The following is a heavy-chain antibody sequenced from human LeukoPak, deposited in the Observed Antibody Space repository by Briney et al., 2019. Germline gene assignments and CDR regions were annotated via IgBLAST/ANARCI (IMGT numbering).Heavy chain of an antibody. CDR1: GYSYTTYG. D-gene: IGHD4-17*01. CDR2: ITTENGNT. J-gene: IGHJ3*02. V-gene: IGHV1-18*01. Sequence: ASVKVSCKTSGYSYTTYGLSWVRQAPGQGLEWMGWITTENGNTNYAQKFQGRVTMTTDTSTKTAYMELRNLRSEDTAVYYCARDRGHTVTTGAFDIWGQGTMVTVSS. CDR3: ARDRGHTVTTGAFDI.